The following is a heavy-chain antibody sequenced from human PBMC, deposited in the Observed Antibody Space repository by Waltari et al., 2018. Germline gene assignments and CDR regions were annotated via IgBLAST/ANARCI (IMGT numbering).Heavy chain of an antibody. D-gene: IGHD1-26*01. CDR2: ISHSGNL. CDR1: GDSISSGPYA. CDR3: AVSGSYPGSDY. J-gene: IGHJ4*02. V-gene: IGHV4-30-2*01. Sequence: QLQVQESGSGLVKPSQPLSLTCAVSGDSISSGPYAWTWIRQPPGKGLEWIGYISHSGNLYYNPSLKSRVTMSVDRSKKQFSLKLSSVTAADTAVYYCAVSGSYPGSDYWGQGTLVTVSS.